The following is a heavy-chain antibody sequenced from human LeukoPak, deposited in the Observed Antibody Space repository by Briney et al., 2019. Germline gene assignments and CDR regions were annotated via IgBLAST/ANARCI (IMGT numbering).Heavy chain of an antibody. V-gene: IGHV3-30*03. CDR1: GITLSRFA. D-gene: IGHD1-26*01. J-gene: IGHJ4*02. Sequence: PGGSLRLSCAASGITLSRFAMHWVRQAPGKGLEWVALISYDGGKKWYADSLKGRFSISRDNAKNSLYLQMNSLRVEDAAVYYCARDLNWETYWGQGTLVTVSS. CDR2: ISYDGGKK. CDR3: ARDLNWETY.